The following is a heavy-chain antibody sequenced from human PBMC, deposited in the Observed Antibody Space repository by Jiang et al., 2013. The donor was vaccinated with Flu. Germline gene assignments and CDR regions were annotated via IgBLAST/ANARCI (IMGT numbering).Heavy chain of an antibody. V-gene: IGHV1-46*03. CDR1: GYTFTTLL. CDR3: ARGLLSY. J-gene: IGHJ4*02. D-gene: IGHD2-15*01. Sequence: KASGYTFTTLLYALGATGPLDKGVEWMGIINPSGGSTSYAQKFQGRVTMTRDTSTSTVYMELSSLRSEDTAVYYCARGLLSYWGQGTLVTVSS. CDR2: INPSGGST.